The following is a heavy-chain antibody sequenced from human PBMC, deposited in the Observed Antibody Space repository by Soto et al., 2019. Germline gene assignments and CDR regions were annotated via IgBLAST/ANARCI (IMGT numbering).Heavy chain of an antibody. CDR1: GFTFCDYA. CDR3: AKGRSATTPLDY. Sequence: GGSLRLSCAAPGFTFCDYAMHWVRQAPGKGLEWVSGISWNSGSIGYADSVKGRFTISRDNAKNSLYLQMNSLRAEDTALYYCAKGRSATTPLDYWGQGTLVTVSS. D-gene: IGHD4-17*01. CDR2: ISWNSGSI. J-gene: IGHJ4*02. V-gene: IGHV3-9*01.